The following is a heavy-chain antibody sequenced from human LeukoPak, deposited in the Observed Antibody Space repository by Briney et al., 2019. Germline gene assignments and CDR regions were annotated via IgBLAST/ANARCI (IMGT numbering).Heavy chain of an antibody. CDR3: VKDFGGNSDY. D-gene: IGHD4-23*01. V-gene: IGHV3-74*01. Sequence: PGGSLRLSCAASRFNVNNYWMHWVRQAPGKGLVWVSRINEDGRVISYAGSVRGRFTISRDSVENTLHLQMNSLRAEDTAVYYCVKDFGGNSDYWGQGTLVTVSS. CDR1: RFNVNNYW. J-gene: IGHJ4*02. CDR2: INEDGRVI.